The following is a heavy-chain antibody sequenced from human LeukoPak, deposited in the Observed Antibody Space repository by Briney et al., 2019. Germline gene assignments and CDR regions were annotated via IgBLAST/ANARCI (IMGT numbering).Heavy chain of an antibody. V-gene: IGHV3-23*01. D-gene: IGHD2-21*02. CDR3: ARGLCGGDCYSD. CDR2: ISGSGGST. Sequence: GGSLRLSCAASGFTFSSYAMSWVRQAPGKGLEWVSAISGSGGSTYYADSVKGRFTISRDNSKNTLYLQMNSLRAEDTAAYYCARGLCGGDCYSDWGQGTLVTVSS. CDR1: GFTFSSYA. J-gene: IGHJ4*02.